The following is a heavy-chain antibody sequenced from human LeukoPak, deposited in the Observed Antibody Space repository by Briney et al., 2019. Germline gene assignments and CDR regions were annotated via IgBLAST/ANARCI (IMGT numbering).Heavy chain of an antibody. CDR2: INHSGST. J-gene: IGHJ4*02. D-gene: IGHD6-13*01. V-gene: IGHV4-34*01. CDR3: ARLWRAAAGPNDY. Sequence: PSETLSLTCAVYGGSFSGYYWSWIRQPPGKGLEWIGEINHSGSTNYNPSLKSRVTISVDTSKNQFSLKLSSVTAADTAVYYCARLWRAAAGPNDYWGQGTLVTVSS. CDR1: GGSFSGYY.